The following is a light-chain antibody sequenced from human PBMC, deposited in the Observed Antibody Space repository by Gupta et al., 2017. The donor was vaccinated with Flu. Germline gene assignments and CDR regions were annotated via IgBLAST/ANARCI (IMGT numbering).Light chain of an antibody. CDR2: ANN. Sequence: QSVLTQPPSVSGAPGQRVTIACPGGSANIGAGYDVQWYQQLPGTAPKLLIYANNDRPSGVPDRFSGSKSDISASLAITGLQSGDEADYYCQSYDSSLSAYVFGTGTKVTVL. V-gene: IGLV1-40*01. J-gene: IGLJ1*01. CDR3: QSYDSSLSAYV. CDR1: SANIGAGYD.